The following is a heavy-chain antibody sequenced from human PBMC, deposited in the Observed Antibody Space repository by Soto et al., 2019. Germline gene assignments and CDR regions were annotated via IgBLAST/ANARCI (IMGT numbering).Heavy chain of an antibody. D-gene: IGHD2-15*01. V-gene: IGHV1-69*01. Sequence: QVQLVQSGAEVKKPGSSVKVSCKASGGTFSSYAISWVRQAPGQGLEWMGGIIPIFGTANYAQKFQGRVTITADDPTSTAYMELSSLRSEDTAVYYCARTQENMCSGGSCYFFPLRYWGQGTLVTVSS. CDR1: GGTFSSYA. CDR2: IIPIFGTA. CDR3: ARTQENMCSGGSCYFFPLRY. J-gene: IGHJ4*02.